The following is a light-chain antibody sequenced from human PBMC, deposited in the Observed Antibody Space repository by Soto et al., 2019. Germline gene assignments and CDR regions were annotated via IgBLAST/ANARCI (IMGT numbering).Light chain of an antibody. V-gene: IGKV1-5*03. J-gene: IGKJ1*01. CDR1: QSISVW. CDR2: KAS. Sequence: DIHMTQSASTLSASVGDRVTITCRASQSISVWLAWYQQKAGKAPNLLIYKASRLESGVPSRFSGSGSETEFTLTISGLQPGDSATYYCQQYNSYSPTFGQGTKVDIK. CDR3: QQYNSYSPT.